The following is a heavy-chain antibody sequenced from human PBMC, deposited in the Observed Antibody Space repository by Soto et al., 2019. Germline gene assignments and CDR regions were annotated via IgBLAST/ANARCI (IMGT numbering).Heavy chain of an antibody. CDR3: TRGDSSAST. CDR2: IRSKANSYAT. V-gene: IGHV3-73*02. CDR1: GFTFSGSA. J-gene: IGHJ4*02. D-gene: IGHD6-6*01. Sequence: EVQLVESGGGLVQPGGSLKLSCAASGFTFSGSAMHWVRQASGKGLEWVGRIRSKANSYATAYAASVKGRFTISRDDSKNTAYLQMNSLKTEDTAVYYCTRGDSSASTWGRGTLVSVSS.